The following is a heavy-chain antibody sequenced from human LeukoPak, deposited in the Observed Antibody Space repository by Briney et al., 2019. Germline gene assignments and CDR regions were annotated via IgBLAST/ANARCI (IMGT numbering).Heavy chain of an antibody. J-gene: IGHJ4*02. D-gene: IGHD3-22*01. CDR2: IYHSGST. CDR3: ARGYYDSSGYYSGFDY. Sequence: SETLSLTCTVSGGSIRSSYYYWGWIRQPPGKGLEWIGEIYHSGSTNYNPSLKSRVTISVDKSKNQFSLKLSSVTAADTAVYYCARGYYDSSGYYSGFDYWGQGTLVTVSS. CDR1: GGSIRSSYYY. V-gene: IGHV4-39*07.